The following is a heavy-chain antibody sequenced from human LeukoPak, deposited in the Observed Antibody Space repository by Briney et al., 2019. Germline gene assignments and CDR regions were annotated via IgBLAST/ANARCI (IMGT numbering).Heavy chain of an antibody. CDR3: ARAGIIAAAGTAPFDY. CDR2: ISAYNGNT. D-gene: IGHD6-13*01. CDR1: GYTFTSYG. J-gene: IGHJ4*02. V-gene: IGHV1-18*01. Sequence: GASVTVSCKASGYTFTSYGISWVRQAPGQGLEWMGWISAYNGNTNYAQKLQGRVTMTTDTSTSTAYMELRSLRSDDTAVYYCARAGIIAAAGTAPFDYWGQGTLVTVSS.